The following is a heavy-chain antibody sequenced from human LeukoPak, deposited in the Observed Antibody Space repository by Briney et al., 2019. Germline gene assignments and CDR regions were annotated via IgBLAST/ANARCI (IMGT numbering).Heavy chain of an antibody. CDR3: AREGYDSSGYYRKRQPFDY. CDR1: GYTFTGYY. CDR2: INPNSGGT. D-gene: IGHD3-22*01. V-gene: IGHV1-2*02. J-gene: IGHJ4*02. Sequence: ASVKVSCKASGYTFTGYYMHWVRQAPGQGLEWMGWINPNSGGTNYAQKFQGRVTMTRDTSISTAYMELSRLRSDDTAVYYCAREGYDSSGYYRKRQPFDYWGQGILVTVSS.